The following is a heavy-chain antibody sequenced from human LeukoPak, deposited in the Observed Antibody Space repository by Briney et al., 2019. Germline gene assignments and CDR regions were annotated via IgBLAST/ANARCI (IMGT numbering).Heavy chain of an antibody. D-gene: IGHD4-17*01. V-gene: IGHV4-59*01. CDR1: GGSISSNY. J-gene: IGHJ3*02. CDR3: AREPTTVTKGLDI. Sequence: SETLSLTCTVSGGSISSNYWTCIRQPPGRKLAWIGYTTYNGSTNYNPSLKIRVTISVYKSKNQFYLKLSSVTAADAAVYLCAREPTTVTKGLDIWGQGTMVTVSS. CDR2: TTYNGST.